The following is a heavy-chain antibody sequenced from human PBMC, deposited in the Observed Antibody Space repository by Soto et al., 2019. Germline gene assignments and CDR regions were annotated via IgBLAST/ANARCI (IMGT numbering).Heavy chain of an antibody. D-gene: IGHD1-26*01. CDR2: ISYDGSNK. CDR1: GFTFSSYG. CDR3: AKIVGGGSYPYDY. Sequence: PGGSLRLSCAASGFTFSSYGMHWVSKASGKGLEWVAVISYDGSNKYYADSVKGRFTISRDNSKNTLYLQMNSLRAEDTAVYYCAKIVGGGSYPYDYWGQGTLVTVSS. V-gene: IGHV3-30*18. J-gene: IGHJ4*02.